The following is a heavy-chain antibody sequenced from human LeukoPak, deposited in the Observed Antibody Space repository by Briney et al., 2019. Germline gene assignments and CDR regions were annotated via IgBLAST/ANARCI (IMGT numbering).Heavy chain of an antibody. Sequence: PSETLSLTCTVSGDSISNSYWSWIRLSPGKGLEWIGYISYTGSPDYSPSLKSRVTISSDTSKNHFFLIMRSVTAADTAVYYCAKEIAAAGTPYYYYFYGMDVWGQGTTVTVSS. J-gene: IGHJ6*02. CDR3: AKEIAAAGTPYYYYFYGMDV. V-gene: IGHV4-59*01. D-gene: IGHD6-13*01. CDR2: ISYTGSP. CDR1: GDSISNSY.